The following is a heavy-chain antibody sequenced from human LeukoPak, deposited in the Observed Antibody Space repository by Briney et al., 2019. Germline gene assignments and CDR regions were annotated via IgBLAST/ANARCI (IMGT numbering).Heavy chain of an antibody. CDR2: IYYSGST. CDR1: SGSISSGDYY. J-gene: IGHJ4*02. CDR3: ARLGTLWKWELLKGLPVYFDY. V-gene: IGHV4-30-4*01. Sequence: SETLSLTCTVSSGSISSGDYYWSWIRQPPGKGLEWIGYIYYSGSTYYNPSLKSRVTISVDTSKNQFSLKLSSVTAADTAVYYCARLGTLWKWELLKGLPVYFDYWGQGTLVTVSS. D-gene: IGHD1-26*01.